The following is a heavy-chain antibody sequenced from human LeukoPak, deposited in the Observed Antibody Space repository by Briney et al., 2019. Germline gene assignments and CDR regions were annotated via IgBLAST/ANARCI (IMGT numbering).Heavy chain of an antibody. V-gene: IGHV4-39*07. J-gene: IGHJ4*02. CDR2: IYYSGST. CDR1: GGSISSSSYY. CDR3: ARDGDSSGWTRSDY. D-gene: IGHD6-19*01. Sequence: SETLSLTCTVSGGSISSSSYYWGWIRQPPGKGLEWIGSIYYSGSTYYNPSLKSRVTISADRSKNQFSLKLSSVTAADTAVYYCARDGDSSGWTRSDYWGQGTLVTVSS.